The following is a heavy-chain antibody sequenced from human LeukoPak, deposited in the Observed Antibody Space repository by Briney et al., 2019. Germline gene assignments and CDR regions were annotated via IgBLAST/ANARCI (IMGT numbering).Heavy chain of an antibody. CDR2: IGSAGDT. V-gene: IGHV3-13*04. CDR1: GFTFSSYD. CDR3: ARVGLAEDGKGVFDV. Sequence: QPGGSLRVSCAASGFTFSSYDMHWVRQATGRGLEWVSAIGSAGDTYYLGSVEGRFTISRENAKNSLYLQMNNLRAGDTAVYYCARVGLAEDGKGVFDVWGQGTLVTVS. D-gene: IGHD6-13*01. J-gene: IGHJ3*01.